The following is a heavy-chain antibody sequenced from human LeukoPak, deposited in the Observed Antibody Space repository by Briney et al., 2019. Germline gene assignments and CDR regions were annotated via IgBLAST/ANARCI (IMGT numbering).Heavy chain of an antibody. D-gene: IGHD3-10*01. CDR2: LSYDGTNK. CDR1: GFTFSSYG. Sequence: GRSLRLSCAASGFTFSSYGMHWVRQAPGKGLEWVTVLSYDGTNKYYADSVKGRFTCSRDNSKNTLYLQMNSLRPEDTAVYYCVKDSGAAILGGDAFDIWGQGTMVTVSS. V-gene: IGHV3-30*18. CDR3: VKDSGAAILGGDAFDI. J-gene: IGHJ3*02.